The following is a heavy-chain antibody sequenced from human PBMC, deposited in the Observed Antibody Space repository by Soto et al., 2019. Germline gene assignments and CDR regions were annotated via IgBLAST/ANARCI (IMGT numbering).Heavy chain of an antibody. J-gene: IGHJ4*02. D-gene: IGHD5-18*01. V-gene: IGHV3-23*01. CDR2: ISGSDGRT. CDR1: GFTFSSYA. Sequence: EVQLLESGGGLVRPGGSQRLSCAASGFTFSSYAMSWVRQAPGKGLEWVSTISGSDGRTYSTDSVKGRFTISRDNSRNTAYLQMNSLRVEDTAVYYCAKGVSQYTPLALFDYWGRGTLVTVSS. CDR3: AKGVSQYTPLALFDY.